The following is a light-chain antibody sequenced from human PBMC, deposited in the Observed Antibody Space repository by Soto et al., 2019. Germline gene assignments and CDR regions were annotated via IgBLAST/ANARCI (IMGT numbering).Light chain of an antibody. J-gene: IGKJ3*01. CDR1: HDITSY. V-gene: IGKV1-33*01. CDR2: DAS. CDR3: QKCDCLPI. Sequence: DIQMTQSPSSLSASVGDRVTITCQASHDITSYLNWYQHKPGKAPMLLIYDASILEAGVPSRFSGSGSGTHFTFTISSLQPEDVAAYYCQKCDCLPIFGPGTTVDFK.